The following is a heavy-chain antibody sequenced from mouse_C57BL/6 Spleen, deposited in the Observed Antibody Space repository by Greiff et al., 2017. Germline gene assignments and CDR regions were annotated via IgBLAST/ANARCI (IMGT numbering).Heavy chain of an antibody. Sequence: VQLQQSGAELVKPGASVKLSCTASGFTIKDYYMHWVKQRPEQGLEWIGRIDPEDGETEYAPKFQGKATMTADTSSNTAYLQLSSLTSEHTAVXDCSSVITTVAAHFDYWGQGTTLTVSS. CDR3: SSVITTVAAHFDY. V-gene: IGHV14-1*01. J-gene: IGHJ2*01. CDR1: GFTIKDYY. D-gene: IGHD1-1*01. CDR2: IDPEDGET.